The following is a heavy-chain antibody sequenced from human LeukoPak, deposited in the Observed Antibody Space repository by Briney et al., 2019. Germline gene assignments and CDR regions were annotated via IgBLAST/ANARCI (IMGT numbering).Heavy chain of an antibody. J-gene: IGHJ4*02. V-gene: IGHV3-21*01. CDR1: GFTFSSYS. Sequence: PGGSLRLSCSASGFTFSSYSMNWVRQAPGKGLEWVSSISSSSSYIYYADSVKGRFTISRDNDKNSLYLQMNSLRAEDTAVYYCARWDDTYSYGSFSDFDYWGQGTLVTVSS. CDR3: ARWDDTYSYGSFSDFDY. D-gene: IGHD5-18*01. CDR2: ISSSSSYI.